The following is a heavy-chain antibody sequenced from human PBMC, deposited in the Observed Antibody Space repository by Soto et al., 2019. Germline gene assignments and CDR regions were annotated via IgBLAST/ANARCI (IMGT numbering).Heavy chain of an antibody. D-gene: IGHD4-17*01. CDR1: GYPLTELS. CDR2: FDPEDGET. Sequence: XSVKVSCKVSGYPLTELSMHWVRQAPGKGLEWMGGFDPEDGETIYAQKFQCRVTMTEDTSTDTAYMELSSLRSEDTAVYYCATVNYGDYDDAFDIWGQGTMVTVSS. J-gene: IGHJ3*02. V-gene: IGHV1-24*01. CDR3: ATVNYGDYDDAFDI.